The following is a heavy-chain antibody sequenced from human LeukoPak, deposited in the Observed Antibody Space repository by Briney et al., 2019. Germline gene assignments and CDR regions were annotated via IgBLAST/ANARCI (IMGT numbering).Heavy chain of an antibody. V-gene: IGHV3-7*01. J-gene: IGHJ4*02. CDR1: GFTFSSYW. Sequence: GGSLRLSCAASGFTFSSYWMSWVRQAPGKGLEWVANIKQDGSEKYYVDSVKGRFTISRDNAKNSLYLQMNSLRAEDTAVYYGKRHKQWPPVYYFDYWGQGTLATVSS. D-gene: IGHD6-19*01. CDR2: IKQDGSEK. CDR3: KRHKQWPPVYYFDY.